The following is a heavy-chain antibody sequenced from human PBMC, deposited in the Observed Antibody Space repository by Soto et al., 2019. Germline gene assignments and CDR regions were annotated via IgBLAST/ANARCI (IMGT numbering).Heavy chain of an antibody. Sequence: QLQLQESGPGLVKPSETLSLTCTVSGGSISSSSYYWGWIRQPPGKGLEWIGSIYYSGSTYYSPSLKSRVTISVDTSKNQFSLKLSSLTAADTAVYYCARRIRYCDYWGQGTLVTVSS. J-gene: IGHJ4*02. CDR2: IYYSGST. CDR3: ARRIRYCDY. V-gene: IGHV4-39*01. CDR1: GGSISSSSYY.